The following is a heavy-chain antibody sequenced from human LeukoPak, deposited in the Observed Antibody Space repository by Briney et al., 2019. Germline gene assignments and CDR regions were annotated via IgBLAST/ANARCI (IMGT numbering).Heavy chain of an antibody. CDR2: FSGSGGST. CDR1: ELTFSSYA. V-gene: IGHV3-23*01. Sequence: GGSLRLSCAASELTFSSYAMSWVRQAPGKGLEWVSSFSGSGGSTNYADSVKGRFTISRDNSKNTLYLQMNSLRAEDTAVYYCARSGYNRFDYWGQGTLVTVSS. CDR3: ARSGYNRFDY. J-gene: IGHJ4*02. D-gene: IGHD5-24*01.